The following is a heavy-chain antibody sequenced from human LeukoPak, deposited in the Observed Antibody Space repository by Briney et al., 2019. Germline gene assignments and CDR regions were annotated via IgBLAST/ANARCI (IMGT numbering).Heavy chain of an antibody. CDR2: INPSGVTT. V-gene: IGHV1-46*01. Sequence: ASVKVSCEASGYTFTSHGISWVRQAPGQGLEWMGIINPSGVTTSYAQKFQGRVTMTRDTSTSTVYMELSSLRSEDTAVYYCARELYCGGNCYRYGMDVWGQGTTVTVSS. CDR1: GYTFTSHG. D-gene: IGHD2-21*02. J-gene: IGHJ6*02. CDR3: ARELYCGGNCYRYGMDV.